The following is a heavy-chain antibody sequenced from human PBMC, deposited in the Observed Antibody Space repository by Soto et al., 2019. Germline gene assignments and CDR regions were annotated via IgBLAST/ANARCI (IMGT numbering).Heavy chain of an antibody. CDR2: ISGSGGST. Sequence: GGSLRLSCAASGFTFSSYAMSWVRQAPGKGLEWVSAISGSGGSTYYADSVKGRFTISRDNSKNTLYLQMNSLRAEDTAVYYCANSGFKTTYYFDYWGQGTLVTVSS. CDR3: ANSGFKTTYYFDY. CDR1: GFTFSSYA. V-gene: IGHV3-23*01. J-gene: IGHJ4*02. D-gene: IGHD5-12*01.